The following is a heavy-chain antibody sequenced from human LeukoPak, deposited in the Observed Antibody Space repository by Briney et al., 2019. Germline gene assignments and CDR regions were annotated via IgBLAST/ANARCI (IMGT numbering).Heavy chain of an antibody. Sequence: GGSLRLSCAASGFTFSSYSMNCVRHAPGNGLDWVSSISSSSSYIYYADSVKGRFTTSRDNAKNSLYLQMNSLRAEDTAVYYCARGQWIQLWHPDYWGQGTLVTVSS. V-gene: IGHV3-21*01. CDR1: GFTFSSYS. CDR2: ISSSSSYI. D-gene: IGHD5-18*01. J-gene: IGHJ4*02. CDR3: ARGQWIQLWHPDY.